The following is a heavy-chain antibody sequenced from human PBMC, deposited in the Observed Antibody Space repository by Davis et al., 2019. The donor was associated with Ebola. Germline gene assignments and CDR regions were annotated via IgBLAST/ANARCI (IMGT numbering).Heavy chain of an antibody. CDR3: AREEWELLGGQFDY. CDR1: GYTFTGYY. J-gene: IGHJ4*02. V-gene: IGHV1/OR15-3*02. D-gene: IGHD1-26*01. CDR2: INAGNGNT. Sequence: ASVKVSCKASGYTFTGYYMHWVRQAPGQGLEWMGWINAGNGNTKYSQKFQGRVTITRDTSASTAYMELSSLRSEDTAVYYCAREEWELLGGQFDYWGQGTLVTVSS.